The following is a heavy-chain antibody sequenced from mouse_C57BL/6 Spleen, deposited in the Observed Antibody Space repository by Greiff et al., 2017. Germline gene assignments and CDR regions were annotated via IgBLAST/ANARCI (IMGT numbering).Heavy chain of an antibody. CDR2: ILPGSGST. J-gene: IGHJ3*01. D-gene: IGHD2-2*01. CDR1: GYTFTGSW. Sequence: QIQLQQSGAELMKPGASVKLSCTATGYTFTGSWIEWVKQRPGHGLEWVGEILPGSGSTNYHEKFKGKATLPADKSSNTPYMQLSSLTTEDSAIYYCARCGYWFAYWGQGTLVTVAA. V-gene: IGHV1-9*01. CDR3: ARCGYWFAY.